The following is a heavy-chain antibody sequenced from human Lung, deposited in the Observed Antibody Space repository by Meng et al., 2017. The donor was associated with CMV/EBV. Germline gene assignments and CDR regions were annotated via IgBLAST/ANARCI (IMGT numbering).Heavy chain of an antibody. J-gene: IGHJ6*02. V-gene: IGHV3-9*01. D-gene: IGHD2-2*01. CDR1: GFTFGDYA. Sequence: GGSLRLXCAASGFTFGDYAMHWVRHVPGKGLEWVSGISWNYLNIGYAGSVKGRFTISRDNAKNSLYLQMISLRAEDTALYYCAKDRRYCSSTSCYGDSGYYGMDVXGQGXTVTVSS. CDR2: ISWNYLNI. CDR3: AKDRRYCSSTSCYGDSGYYGMDV.